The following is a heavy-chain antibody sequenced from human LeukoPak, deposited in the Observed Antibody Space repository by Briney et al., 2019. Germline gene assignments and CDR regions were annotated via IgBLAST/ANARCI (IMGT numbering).Heavy chain of an antibody. CDR2: INHSGST. D-gene: IGHD1-14*01. CDR3: ARGDRNPPPGFDY. V-gene: IGHV4-34*01. J-gene: IGHJ4*02. Sequence: SETLSLTCAVYGGSFSGYYWSWIRQPPGKGLEWIGEINHSGSTNYNPSLKSRVTISVDTSKNQFSLKLSSVTAADTAVYYCARGDRNPPPGFDYWGQGTLVTVSS. CDR1: GGSFSGYY.